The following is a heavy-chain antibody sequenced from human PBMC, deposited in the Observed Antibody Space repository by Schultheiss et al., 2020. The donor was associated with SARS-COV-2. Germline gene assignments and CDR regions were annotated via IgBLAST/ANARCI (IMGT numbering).Heavy chain of an antibody. CDR2: ININSDGT. Sequence: ASVKVSCKASGGTFSSYAISWVRQAPGQGLEWMGWININSDGTDYAQKFLGRVSMTRDTSISIAYMEVSRLRSDDTAVYYCASGWGHDYGGYWGQGTLVTVSS. D-gene: IGHD4-17*01. CDR1: GGTFSSYA. J-gene: IGHJ4*02. V-gene: IGHV1-2*02. CDR3: ASGWGHDYGGY.